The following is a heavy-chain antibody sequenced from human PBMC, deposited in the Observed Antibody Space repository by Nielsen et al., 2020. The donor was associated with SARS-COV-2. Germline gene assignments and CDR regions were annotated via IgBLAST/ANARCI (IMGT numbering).Heavy chain of an antibody. CDR2: IVGSGGST. CDR3: ARGLGWLQDTYYYYGIDV. V-gene: IGHV3-23*01. D-gene: IGHD5-24*01. J-gene: IGHJ6*02. CDR1: GFTFSTYA. Sequence: GESLKISCAASGFTFSTYAMSWVRQAPGKGLEWVSGIVGSGGSTYYADSVKGRFTISRDISKNTLNLEMSSLRVEDTGVYYCARGLGWLQDTYYYYGIDVWGQGTTVTVSS.